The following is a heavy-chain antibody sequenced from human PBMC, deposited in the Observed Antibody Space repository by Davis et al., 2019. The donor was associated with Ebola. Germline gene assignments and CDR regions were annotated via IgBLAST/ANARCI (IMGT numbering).Heavy chain of an antibody. D-gene: IGHD3-10*01. CDR2: ISTDGSNT. CDR1: GFTFSNYW. V-gene: IGHV3-74*01. Sequence: GESLKISCAASGFTFSNYWMHWVRQAPGKGLVWVSRISTDGSNTNYADSVKGRFSISRDDAKNTLYLQMNSLGAEDTAVYYCTKGGSGHFDYWGQGTLVTVSS. CDR3: TKGGSGHFDY. J-gene: IGHJ4*02.